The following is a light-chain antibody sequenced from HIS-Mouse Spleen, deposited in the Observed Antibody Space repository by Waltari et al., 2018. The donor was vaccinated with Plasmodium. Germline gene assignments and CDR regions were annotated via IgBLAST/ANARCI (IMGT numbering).Light chain of an antibody. Sequence: SYELTQPPSVSVSPGQTARITCSGDALPKQYAYWYQQKSDQAPVLVIYEDSNRPSGTAERFSGSSSGTMATLTISGAQVEDEADYYCYSTDSSGNHRVFGGGTKLTVL. J-gene: IGLJ3*02. CDR3: YSTDSSGNHRV. CDR1: ALPKQY. V-gene: IGLV3-10*01. CDR2: EDS.